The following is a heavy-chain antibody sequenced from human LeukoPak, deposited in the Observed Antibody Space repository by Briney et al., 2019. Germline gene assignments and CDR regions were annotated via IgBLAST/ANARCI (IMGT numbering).Heavy chain of an antibody. J-gene: IGHJ6*02. CDR2: INHSGST. CDR1: GGSFSGYY. D-gene: IGHD5-12*01. Sequence: PSETLSLTCAVYGGSFSGYYWSRIRQPPGKGLEWIGEINHSGSTNYNPSLKSRVTISVDTSKNQFSLKLSSVTAADTAVYYCARGPVATIPGYYYYYYGMDVWGQGTTVTVSS. CDR3: ARGPVATIPGYYYYYYGMDV. V-gene: IGHV4-34*01.